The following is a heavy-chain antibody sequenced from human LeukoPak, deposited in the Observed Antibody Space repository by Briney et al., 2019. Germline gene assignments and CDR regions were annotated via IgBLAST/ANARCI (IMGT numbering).Heavy chain of an antibody. CDR2: INGNGIRT. V-gene: IGHV3-74*01. Sequence: GGSLGLSCAASGFTFNSFWMYWVRQVPGKGLLWVARINGNGIRTSHADSVQGRFTISRDNANNTLYLQMNSLRVEDTAVYYCNVEEPGFDYWGQGTLVTVSS. D-gene: IGHD1-1*01. J-gene: IGHJ4*02. CDR3: NVEEPGFDY. CDR1: GFTFNSFW.